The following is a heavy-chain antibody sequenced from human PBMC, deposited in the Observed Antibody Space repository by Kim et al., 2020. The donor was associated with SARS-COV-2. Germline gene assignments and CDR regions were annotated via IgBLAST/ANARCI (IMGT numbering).Heavy chain of an antibody. CDR1: GFNFADSF. CDR2: INWNGGDT. V-gene: IGHV3-43*01. CDR3: TRERGDSAEYGMDG. D-gene: IGHD2-21*01. Sequence: GGSLRLSCAASGFNFADSFMHWVRQAPGKGLEWVSFINWNGGDTYYADSAKDRFTITRDNSKNSLYLQMNSLRAEDTALYYCTRERGDSAEYGMDGWGQGTTVTVSS. J-gene: IGHJ6*02.